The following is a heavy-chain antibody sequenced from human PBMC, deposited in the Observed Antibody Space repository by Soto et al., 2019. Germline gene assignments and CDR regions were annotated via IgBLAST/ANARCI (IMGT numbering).Heavy chain of an antibody. D-gene: IGHD3-3*01. V-gene: IGHV1-2*02. CDR1: GYPVTAYY. CDR2: INPATGAA. J-gene: IGHJ3*02. Sequence: QLHLVQSGAVVKKPGASVTVSCSASGYPVTAYYMHWVRPAPGRGLEWMGGINPATGAAKYTQTFPGRVTMTRDTSTSTVVMDLSGMTSEDTAVFYCARRGWVGVAGSAAFDMWGQGTLVTVSS. CDR3: ARRGWVGVAGSAAFDM.